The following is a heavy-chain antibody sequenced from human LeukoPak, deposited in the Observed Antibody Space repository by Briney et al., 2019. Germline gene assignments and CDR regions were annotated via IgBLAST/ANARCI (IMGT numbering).Heavy chain of an antibody. CDR2: IYHSGST. CDR3: AKLIEYSSSFDY. Sequence: SETLSLTCTVSGGSISSYYWGWIRQPPGKGLEWIGSIYHSGSTYYNPSLKSRVTISVDTSKNQFSLKLSSVTAADTAVYYCAKLIEYSSSFDYWGQGTLVTVSS. J-gene: IGHJ4*02. CDR1: GGSISSYY. D-gene: IGHD6-6*01. V-gene: IGHV4-38-2*02.